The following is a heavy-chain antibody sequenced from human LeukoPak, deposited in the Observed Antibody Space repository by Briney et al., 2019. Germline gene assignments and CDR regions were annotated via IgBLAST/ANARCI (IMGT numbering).Heavy chain of an antibody. CDR2: IYTSGST. CDR1: GGSISSGSYY. D-gene: IGHD6-19*01. Sequence: PSQTLSLTCTVSGGSISSGSYYWRWIRQPAGKGLEWIGRIYTSGSTNYSPSLKSRVTISVDTSKNQFSLKLSSVTAADTAVYYCARPDSSGSFDYWGQGTLVTVSS. CDR3: ARPDSSGSFDY. V-gene: IGHV4-61*02. J-gene: IGHJ4*02.